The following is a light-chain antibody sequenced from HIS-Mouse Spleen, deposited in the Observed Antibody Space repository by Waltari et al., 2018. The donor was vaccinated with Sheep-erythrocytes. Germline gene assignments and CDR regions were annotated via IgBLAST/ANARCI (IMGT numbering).Light chain of an antibody. V-gene: IGLV3-1*01. CDR1: KLGDKY. J-gene: IGLJ2*01. Sequence: SYELTQPHSVSVSPGQTASITCSGDKLGDKYACWYQQKPGQSPVLVIYQDSKRPSGMPERFYGSNYGNTATLTIRGTQAMDEADYYCQAWDSSTAVVFGGGTKLTVL. CDR3: QAWDSSTAVV. CDR2: QDS.